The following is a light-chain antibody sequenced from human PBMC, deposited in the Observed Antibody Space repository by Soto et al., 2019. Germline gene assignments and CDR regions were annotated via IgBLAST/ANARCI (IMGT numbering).Light chain of an antibody. Sequence: EIVLTHSPGTLSLSPWERATLSCRASQGVSSSFFAWYQQKPGQAPRLLIYGASSRATGIPDRFSGSGSGTDFILTINRLEPEDFAVYYCQQHGTSPITFGQGTRLEIK. CDR3: QQHGTSPIT. J-gene: IGKJ5*01. CDR2: GAS. CDR1: QGVSSSF. V-gene: IGKV3-20*01.